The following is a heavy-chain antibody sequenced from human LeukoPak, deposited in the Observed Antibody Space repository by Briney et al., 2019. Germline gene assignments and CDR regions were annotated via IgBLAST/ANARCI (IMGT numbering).Heavy chain of an antibody. CDR3: ARGRDIVLMEYAKIRSRFDP. J-gene: IGHJ5*02. V-gene: IGHV4-34*01. D-gene: IGHD2-8*01. Sequence: SETLSLTCAVYGGSFSGYYWSWIRQPPGKGLEWIGEINHSGSTNYNPSLKSRVTISVDTSKNQFSLKPSSVTAADTAVYYCARGRDIVLMEYAKIRSRFDPWGQGTLVTVSS. CDR2: INHSGST. CDR1: GGSFSGYY.